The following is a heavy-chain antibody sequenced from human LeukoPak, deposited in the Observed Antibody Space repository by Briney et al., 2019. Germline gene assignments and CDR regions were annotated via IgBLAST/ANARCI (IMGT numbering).Heavy chain of an antibody. J-gene: IGHJ4*02. Sequence: SETLSLTCTVPGGSISSNSYYWGWIRQPPGKGLEWIGNIHYGGSTYYNASLKSRVTISVDTSKNHFSLKLSSVTAADTAVYYCARYIAATGGFDYWGQGTLVTVSS. CDR1: GGSISSNSYY. V-gene: IGHV4-39*02. CDR3: ARYIAATGGFDY. D-gene: IGHD6-13*01. CDR2: IHYGGST.